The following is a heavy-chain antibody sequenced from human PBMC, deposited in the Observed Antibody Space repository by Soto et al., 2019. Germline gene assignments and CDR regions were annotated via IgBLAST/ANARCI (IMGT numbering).Heavy chain of an antibody. CDR2: INPSGGST. V-gene: IGHV1-46*01. CDR3: ARSLEVVATIWGNYYYYGMDV. D-gene: IGHD5-12*01. J-gene: IGHJ6*04. Sequence: GASVKVSCKASGYTFTSYYMHWVRQAPGQGLEWMGIINPSGGSTSYAQKFQGRVTMTRDTSTSTVYMELSSLRSEDTAVYYCARSLEVVATIWGNYYYYGMDVWGKGTTVTVSS. CDR1: GYTFTSYY.